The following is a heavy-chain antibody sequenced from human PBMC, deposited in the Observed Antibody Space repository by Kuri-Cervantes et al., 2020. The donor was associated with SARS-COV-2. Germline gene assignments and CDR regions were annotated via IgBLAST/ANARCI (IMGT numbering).Heavy chain of an antibody. J-gene: IGHJ5*02. CDR1: GGSFSGYY. Sequence: SQTLSLTCAVYGGSFSGYYWSWIRQPPGKGLEWIGEINHSGSTYYNPSLKSRVTISVDRSKNQFSLKLSSVTAADTAVYYCARESIAVAGTGGFDPWGQGTLVTVSS. CDR3: ARESIAVAGTGGFDP. CDR2: INHSGST. D-gene: IGHD6-19*01. V-gene: IGHV4-34*01.